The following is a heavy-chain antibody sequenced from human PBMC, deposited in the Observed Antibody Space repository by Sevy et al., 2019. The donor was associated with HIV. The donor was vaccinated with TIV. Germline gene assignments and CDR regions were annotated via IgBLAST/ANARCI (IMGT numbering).Heavy chain of an antibody. J-gene: IGHJ3*02. CDR3: ARGIVGGPFDI. Sequence: GGSLRLSCAASRFTFSIYTMSWVRQAPGKGLECVSYIVGSSSTIYYADSVKGRFTISRVNAKNSLYLQMNSLRAEDTAVYYCARGIVGGPFDIWGQGTMVTVSS. V-gene: IGHV3-48*01. CDR2: IVGSSSTI. CDR1: RFTFSIYT. D-gene: IGHD1-26*01.